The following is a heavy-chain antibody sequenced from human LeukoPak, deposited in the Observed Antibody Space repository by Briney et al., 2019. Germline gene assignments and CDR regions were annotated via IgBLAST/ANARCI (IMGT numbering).Heavy chain of an antibody. CDR1: GGSISSGGYY. CDR3: ARSVLRFLGGAFDI. V-gene: IGHV4-30-2*01. J-gene: IGHJ3*02. CDR2: IYHSGST. Sequence: SETLSLTCTVSGGSISSGGYYWSWIRQPPGKGLEWIGYIYHSGSTYYNPSLKSRVTISVDRSKNQFSLKLSSVTAADTAVYYCARSVLRFLGGAFDIWGQGTMVTVSS. D-gene: IGHD3-3*01.